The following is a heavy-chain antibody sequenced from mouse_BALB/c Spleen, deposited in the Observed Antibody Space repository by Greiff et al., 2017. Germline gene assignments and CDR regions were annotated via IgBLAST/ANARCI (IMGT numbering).Heavy chain of an antibody. CDR2: ISDGGSYT. Sequence: DVQLVESGGGLVKPGGSLKLSCAASGFTFSDYYMYWVRQTPEKRLEWVATISDGGSYTYYPDSVKGRFTISRDNAKNNLYLQMSSLKSEDTAMYYCARDITTVVAHWYFDVWGAGTTVTVSS. V-gene: IGHV5-4*02. D-gene: IGHD1-1*01. J-gene: IGHJ1*01. CDR1: GFTFSDYY. CDR3: ARDITTVVAHWYFDV.